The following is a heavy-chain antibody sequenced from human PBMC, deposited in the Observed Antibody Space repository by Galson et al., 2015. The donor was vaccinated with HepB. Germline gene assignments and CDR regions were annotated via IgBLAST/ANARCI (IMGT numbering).Heavy chain of an antibody. CDR2: ISGYNGRA. D-gene: IGHD2-15*01. CDR1: GYSFNNYA. J-gene: IGHJ3*01. CDR3: ARDLAAATTDAFDV. Sequence: SVKVSCKASGYSFNNYAITWVRQAPGQGLQWMGWISGYNGRAMYAQEFQGRVTLTIDTSTTTASMEVNRLTSDDTAMYYCARDLAAATTDAFDVLGQGTMVTVSS. V-gene: IGHV1-18*01.